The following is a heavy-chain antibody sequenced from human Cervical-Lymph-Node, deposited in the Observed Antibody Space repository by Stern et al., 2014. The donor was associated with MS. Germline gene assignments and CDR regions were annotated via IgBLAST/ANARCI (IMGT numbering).Heavy chain of an antibody. V-gene: IGHV5-51*01. D-gene: IGHD6-19*01. J-gene: IGHJ3*01. Sequence: VQLVQSGAEVKKPGESLKISCKASGYSFSSFWIGWVRQMPGRGLEWMGIIYPGDSDIRDSPSFQGQVTISADRAISTAYLQWSSLKASDTATYYCARHDASGWARAADAFKFWGQGTAVTVSS. CDR2: IYPGDSDI. CDR1: GYSFSSFW. CDR3: ARHDASGWARAADAFKF.